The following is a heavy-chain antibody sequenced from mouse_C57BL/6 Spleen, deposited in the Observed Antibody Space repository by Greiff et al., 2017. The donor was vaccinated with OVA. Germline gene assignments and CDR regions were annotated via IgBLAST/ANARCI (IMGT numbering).Heavy chain of an antibody. Sequence: QVQLQQPGAELVRPGSSVKLSCKASGYTFTSYWMHWVKQRPIHGLEWIGNIDPSDSETHYNQKFKDKATLTVDKSSSTAYMQLSSLTSEDSAVYYCAREYELGLDYWGQGTTLTVSS. CDR1: GYTFTSYW. CDR2: IDPSDSET. D-gene: IGHD4-1*01. J-gene: IGHJ2*01. CDR3: AREYELGLDY. V-gene: IGHV1-52*01.